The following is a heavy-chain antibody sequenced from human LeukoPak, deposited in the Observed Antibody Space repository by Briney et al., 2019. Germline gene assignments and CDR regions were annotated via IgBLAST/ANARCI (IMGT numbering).Heavy chain of an antibody. CDR3: VKGPIAATDYYFDY. CDR2: VWYDGDHK. D-gene: IGHD6-13*01. V-gene: IGHV3-33*06. Sequence: GRSLRLSCEASGFTFRTYGLRWVRQAPGKGLEWVALVWYDGDHKYYADSVKGRFTISRDNSKNTLSLQMSSLRVEDTAVYYCVKGPIAATDYYFDYWGRGTLVTVSS. CDR1: GFTFRTYG. J-gene: IGHJ4*02.